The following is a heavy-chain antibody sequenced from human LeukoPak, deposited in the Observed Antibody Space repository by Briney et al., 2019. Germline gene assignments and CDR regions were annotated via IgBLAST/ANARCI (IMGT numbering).Heavy chain of an antibody. V-gene: IGHV3-23*01. D-gene: IGHD3-16*02. Sequence: GGSLRLSCAASGFTFSSYGMSWVRQAPGKGLEWVSAISGSGGSTYYADSVKGRFTISRDNSKNTLYLQMNSLRAEDTAVYYCAKAPPPLYYDYVWGSYLDFDYWGQGTLVTVSS. J-gene: IGHJ4*02. CDR3: AKAPPPLYYDYVWGSYLDFDY. CDR2: ISGSGGST. CDR1: GFTFSSYG.